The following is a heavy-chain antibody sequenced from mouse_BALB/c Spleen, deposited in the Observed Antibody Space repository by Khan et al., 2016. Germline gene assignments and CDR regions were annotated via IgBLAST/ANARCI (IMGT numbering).Heavy chain of an antibody. CDR2: INSDGGST. J-gene: IGHJ3*01. D-gene: IGHD2-1*01. Sequence: EVELVESGGGLVQPGESLKLSCESNEYEFPSHDMSWVRKTPEKRLELVAAINSDGGSTYYPDTMERRFIISRDNTKKTLYLQMSSLRSEDTALFYCARRCYGHFWFAYWGQGTLVTVSA. CDR3: ARRCYGHFWFAY. V-gene: IGHV5-2*01. CDR1: EYEFPSHD.